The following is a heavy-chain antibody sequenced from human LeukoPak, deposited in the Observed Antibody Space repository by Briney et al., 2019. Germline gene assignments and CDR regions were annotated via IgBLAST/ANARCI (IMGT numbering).Heavy chain of an antibody. CDR1: EFSISHYA. V-gene: IGHV3-23*01. CDR3: SKAPLETCTGAVCYYPDV. CDR2: DASSTTST. D-gene: IGHD2-8*02. Sequence: PGGSLRLSCKASEFSISHYAMSWVRQAPGKGLEWVSADASSTTSTYYAKSVRGRFTISRDNSMNTVYLQMNSLRVDDTAVYYCSKAPLETCTGAVCYYPDVWGKGTTVIVSS. J-gene: IGHJ6*04.